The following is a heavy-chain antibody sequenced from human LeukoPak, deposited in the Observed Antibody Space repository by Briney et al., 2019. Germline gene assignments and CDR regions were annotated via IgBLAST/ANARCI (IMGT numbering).Heavy chain of an antibody. V-gene: IGHV3-21*05. Sequence: AGGSLRLSCAASGFTFSSYAMSWVRQAPGKGLEWVSYISPDSTEIYYADSVKGRFTISRDNAKNSLYLQMNSLRAEDTAVYYCASGMRVGPNIWGQGTLVTVSS. CDR3: ASGMRVGPNI. D-gene: IGHD1-26*01. J-gene: IGHJ4*02. CDR2: ISPDSTEI. CDR1: GFTFSSYA.